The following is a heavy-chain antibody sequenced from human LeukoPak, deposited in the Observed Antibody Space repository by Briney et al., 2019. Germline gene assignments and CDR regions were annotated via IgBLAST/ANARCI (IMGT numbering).Heavy chain of an antibody. CDR2: IIPIFGTA. V-gene: IGHV1-69*13. D-gene: IGHD2-2*01. CDR3: ARAPDCSSTSCHLHAEYFQH. J-gene: IGHJ1*01. CDR1: GGTFSSYA. Sequence: SVKVSCKASGGTFSSYAISWVRQAPGQGLEWMGGIIPIFGTANYAQKFQGRVTITADESTSTAYMELSSLRSEDTAVYYCARAPDCSSTSCHLHAEYFQHWGQGTLVTVSS.